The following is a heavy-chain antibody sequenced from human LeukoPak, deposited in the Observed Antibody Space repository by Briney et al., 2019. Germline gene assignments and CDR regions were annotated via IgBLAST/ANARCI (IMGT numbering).Heavy chain of an antibody. V-gene: IGHV3-33*08. CDR1: GFSFSSYS. J-gene: IGHJ4*02. CDR2: IWYDGSNQ. D-gene: IGHD1-1*01. Sequence: PGGSLRLSCTASGFSFSSYSMQWVRQAPGKGLEWVAVIWYDGSNQYYPDSVKGRFTISRDNSRNTLYLQTNSLRAEDTAIYYCAHVGSCTAGTCVPGGYWGQGALVTVSS. CDR3: AHVGSCTAGTCVPGGY.